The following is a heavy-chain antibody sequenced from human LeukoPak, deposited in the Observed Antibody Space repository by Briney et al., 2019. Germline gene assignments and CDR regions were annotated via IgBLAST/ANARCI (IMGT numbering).Heavy chain of an antibody. CDR2: FDPEDGET. Sequence: ASVKVSCKVSGYTLTELSMHWVRQAPGKGLEWMGGFDPEDGETIYAQKFQGRVTMTRDTSTSTVYMELSSLRSEDTAVYYCARVGVRYSSSPPNYWGQGTLVTVSS. V-gene: IGHV1-24*01. J-gene: IGHJ4*02. CDR1: GYTLTELS. D-gene: IGHD6-13*01. CDR3: ARVGVRYSSSPPNY.